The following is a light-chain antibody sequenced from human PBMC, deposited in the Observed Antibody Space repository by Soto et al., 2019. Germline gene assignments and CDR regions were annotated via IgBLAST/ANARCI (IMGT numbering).Light chain of an antibody. CDR2: GAS. J-gene: IGKJ5*01. CDR1: QSVSSSY. Sequence: EIGLTHSPATLSLSQGERATLSCRASQSVSSSYLAWYQQKPGQAPRLLIYGASSRATGIPDRFSGSGSGTDFTLTISRLEPEDFAVYYCQQYGSSPPDTFGQGTRLEIK. V-gene: IGKV3-20*01. CDR3: QQYGSSPPDT.